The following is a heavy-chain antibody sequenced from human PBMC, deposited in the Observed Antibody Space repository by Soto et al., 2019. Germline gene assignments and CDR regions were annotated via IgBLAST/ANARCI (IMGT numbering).Heavy chain of an antibody. J-gene: IGHJ4*02. V-gene: IGHV3-30*18. CDR3: AKDGSHNFDY. Sequence: QVQLVESGGGVVQPGRSLRLSCAASGFTFSHYAMHWVRQAPGKGLEWVALMSYDGSNEYYADSVKGRFTISRDNSKNTLYLQMNSLRAEDTDVYYCAKDGSHNFDYWGQGTLVTVYS. D-gene: IGHD1-26*01. CDR2: MSYDGSNE. CDR1: GFTFSHYA.